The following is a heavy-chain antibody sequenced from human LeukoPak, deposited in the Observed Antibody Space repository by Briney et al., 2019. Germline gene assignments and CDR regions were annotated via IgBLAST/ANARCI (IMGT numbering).Heavy chain of an antibody. CDR2: IYYSGTT. CDR1: GGSISSYY. V-gene: IGHV4-59*08. Sequence: SETLSLTCTVSGGSISSYYWSWIRQPPGKGLEWIGYIYYSGTTNYNPSLKSRVTISVDTSKNQFSLKLSSVTAADTAVYYCARHVDGSGSYLLGWGQGTLVTVSS. J-gene: IGHJ4*02. CDR3: ARHVDGSGSYLLG. D-gene: IGHD3-10*01.